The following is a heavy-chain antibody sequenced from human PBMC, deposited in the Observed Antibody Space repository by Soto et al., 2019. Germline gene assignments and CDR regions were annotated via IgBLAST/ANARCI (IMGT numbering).Heavy chain of an antibody. Sequence: PSETLSLTCAFSGGSISSGGYSWSWIRQPPGKGLEWIGYIYHSGSTYYNPSLRSRVTISVDTSKNQFSLKLSSVTAADTAVYYCARGIQGWYQGRYYYGMDVWGQGTRVTVSS. CDR2: IYHSGST. V-gene: IGHV4-30-2*01. CDR1: GGSISSGGYS. J-gene: IGHJ6*02. D-gene: IGHD6-19*01. CDR3: ARGIQGWYQGRYYYGMDV.